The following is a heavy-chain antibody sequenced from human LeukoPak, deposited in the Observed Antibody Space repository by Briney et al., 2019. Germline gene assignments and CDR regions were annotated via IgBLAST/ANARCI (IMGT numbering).Heavy chain of an antibody. CDR3: ARDRGYSYGYILV. Sequence: PSETLSLSSTVSGGSTSRYYRSSIWQPAGKGLERIGRIYISGSTNYNPSLKSRVTMSVDTSKNPFSLKLSSVTAADTAVYYCARDRGYSYGYILVWGKGTTVTVPS. J-gene: IGHJ6*04. CDR1: GGSTSRYY. V-gene: IGHV4-4*07. CDR2: IYISGST. D-gene: IGHD5-18*01.